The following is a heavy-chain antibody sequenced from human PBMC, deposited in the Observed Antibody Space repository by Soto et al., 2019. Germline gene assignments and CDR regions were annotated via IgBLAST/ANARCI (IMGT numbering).Heavy chain of an antibody. CDR2: IYYSGST. CDR1: GGSISSYY. J-gene: IGHJ2*01. D-gene: IGHD2-8*01. V-gene: IGHV4-59*01. CDR3: ARGVGLLIGDWYFDL. Sequence: LSLTCTVSGGSISSYYWSWIRQPPGKGLEWIGYIYYSGSTNYNPSLKSRVTISVDTSKNQFSLKLSSVTAADTAVYYCARGVGLLIGDWYFDLWGRGTLVTVS.